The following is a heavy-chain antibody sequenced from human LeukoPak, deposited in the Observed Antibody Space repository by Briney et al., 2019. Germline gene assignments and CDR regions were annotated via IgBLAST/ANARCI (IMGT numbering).Heavy chain of an antibody. D-gene: IGHD3-3*01. CDR2: INHSGST. CDR3: ARGRGYDFWSGYHRFFDY. J-gene: IGHJ4*02. CDR1: GGSFSGYY. V-gene: IGHV4-34*01. Sequence: PSETPSLTCAVYGGSFSGYYWSWIRQPPGKGLEWIGEINHSGSTNYNPSLKSRVTISADTSKNQFSLKLSSVTAADTAVYYCARGRGYDFWSGYHRFFDYWGQGTLVTVSS.